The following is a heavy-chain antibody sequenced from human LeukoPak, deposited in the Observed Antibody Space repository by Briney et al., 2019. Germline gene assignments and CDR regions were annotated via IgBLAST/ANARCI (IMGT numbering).Heavy chain of an antibody. J-gene: IGHJ4*02. CDR3: ARFDSSGWYYFDY. V-gene: IGHV4-61*02. D-gene: IGHD6-19*01. CDR1: GGSISSGSYY. CDR2: IYTSGST. Sequence: SETLSLTCTVSGGSISSGSYYWSWIRQPAGKGLEWIGRIYTSGSTNYNPSLKSRVTISVVTSKNHFSLKLSSVTAADTAVYYCARFDSSGWYYFDYWGQGTLVTVSS.